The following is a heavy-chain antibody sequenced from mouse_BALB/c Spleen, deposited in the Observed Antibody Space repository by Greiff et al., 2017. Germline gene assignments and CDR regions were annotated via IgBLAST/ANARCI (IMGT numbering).Heavy chain of an antibody. D-gene: IGHD2-10*02. J-gene: IGHJ2*01. V-gene: IGHV1-7*01. CDR2: INPSTGYT. Sequence: QVQLQQSGAELAKPGASVKMSCKASGYTFTSYWMHWVKQRPGQGLEWIGYINPSTGYTEYNQKFKDKATLTADKSSSTAYMQLSSLTSEDSAVYYCARGGYGNYVWGQGTTLTVSS. CDR3: ARGGYGNYV. CDR1: GYTFTSYW.